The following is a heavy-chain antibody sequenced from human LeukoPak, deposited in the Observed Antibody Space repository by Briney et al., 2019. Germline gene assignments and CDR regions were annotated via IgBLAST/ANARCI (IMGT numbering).Heavy chain of an antibody. Sequence: SETLSLTCTVSGGSISSYYWSWIRQPPGKGLEWIGYIYYSGSTNYNPSLKSRVTISVDTSKNQFSLKLSSVTAADTAVYYCARETTAINFDYWGQRTLVTVSS. CDR3: ARETTAINFDY. V-gene: IGHV4-59*01. J-gene: IGHJ4*02. CDR1: GGSISSYY. D-gene: IGHD1-1*01. CDR2: IYYSGST.